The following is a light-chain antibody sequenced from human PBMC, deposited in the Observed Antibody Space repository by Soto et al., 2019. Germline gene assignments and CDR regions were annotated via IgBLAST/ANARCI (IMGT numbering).Light chain of an antibody. CDR3: HQYGTKPYT. CDR2: GIS. CDR1: QTITASY. J-gene: IGKJ2*01. V-gene: IGKV3-20*01. Sequence: EIVLTQSPDTISVSPGERVTLSCRASQTITASYLAWYHQSPGQAPRLLIYGISIRAPGIPDRFSGSGSGSDFTLTIYSLESEDLGVFFCHQYGTKPYTFGQGTSLQI.